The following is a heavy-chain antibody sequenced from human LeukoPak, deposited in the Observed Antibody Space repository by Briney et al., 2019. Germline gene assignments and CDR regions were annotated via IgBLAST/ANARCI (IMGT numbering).Heavy chain of an antibody. CDR1: GGSISSSSYS. Sequence: PSETLSLTCTVSGGSISSSSYSWAWLRQPPGKGLELIGSIYYSGSTYYNPSLKSRVAISVDPSKNQLSLKLNSVTAADTAVYYCARHDWFDPWGQGTLVTVSS. CDR3: ARHDWFDP. V-gene: IGHV4-39*01. J-gene: IGHJ5*02. CDR2: IYYSGST.